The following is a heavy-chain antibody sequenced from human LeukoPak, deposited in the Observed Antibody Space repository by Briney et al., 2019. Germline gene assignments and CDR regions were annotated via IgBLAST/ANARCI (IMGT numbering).Heavy chain of an antibody. Sequence: SQTLSLTCTVSGGSIRNGDYYWSSIRHHPGKGLEWIGYSHYSGSTYYNPSLKTRITISVDTSKKQFSLKLSSVTAADTAVYYCARVGVAAKSSRYFDYWGQGTLVTVSS. CDR1: GGSIRNGDYY. J-gene: IGHJ4*02. D-gene: IGHD2-15*01. V-gene: IGHV4-31*03. CDR2: SHYSGST. CDR3: ARVGVAAKSSRYFDY.